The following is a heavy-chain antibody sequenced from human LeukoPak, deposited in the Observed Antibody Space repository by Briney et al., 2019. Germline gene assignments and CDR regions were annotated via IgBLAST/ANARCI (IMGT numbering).Heavy chain of an antibody. CDR3: ARSYAHDY. CDR1: GGSFSGDY. J-gene: IGHJ4*02. CDR2: INHSGST. V-gene: IGHV4-34*01. Sequence: PSETLSLTCAVYGGSFSGDYWGWIRQPPGKGLEWIGEINHSGSTNYNPSLKSRVTISVDTSKNQFSLKLSSVTAADTAVYYCARSYAHDYWGQGTLVTVSS. D-gene: IGHD2-2*01.